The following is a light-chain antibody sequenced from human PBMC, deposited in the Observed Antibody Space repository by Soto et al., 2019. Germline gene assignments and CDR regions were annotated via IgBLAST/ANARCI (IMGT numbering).Light chain of an antibody. CDR2: AAS. Sequence: DIQMTQSPSSLSASVGDRVTITCRASQSISSYLNWYQQKPGKAPKLLIYAASSLQSRVPSRFSGSGSGTAFSLTISSLQTEDFATYYCQQAKRFLWKFGQGTKVEVK. CDR1: QSISSY. CDR3: QQAKRFLWK. J-gene: IGKJ1*01. V-gene: IGKV1-39*01.